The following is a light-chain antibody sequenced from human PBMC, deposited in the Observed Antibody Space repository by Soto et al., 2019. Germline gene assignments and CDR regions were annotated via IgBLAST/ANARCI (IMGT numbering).Light chain of an antibody. J-gene: IGKJ1*01. Sequence: DIQMTQSPSSLSASVGDRVIITCRASQSISSYLNWYQQKPGKAPKLLIYGASSLQSGVPSRFSGSGSGTDFALTIGSLQPEDFATYYCQQSFSTIRTFGQGTNVEIK. CDR2: GAS. CDR3: QQSFSTIRT. V-gene: IGKV1-39*01. CDR1: QSISSY.